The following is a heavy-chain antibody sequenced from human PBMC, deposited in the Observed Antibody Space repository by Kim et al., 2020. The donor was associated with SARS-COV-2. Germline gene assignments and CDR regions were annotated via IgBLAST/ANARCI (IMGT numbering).Heavy chain of an antibody. J-gene: IGHJ4*02. CDR3: ARLIPEIVVVPAAPPREDYFDY. Sequence: SETLSLTCAVYGGSFSGYYWSWIRQPPGKGLEWIGEINHSGSTNYNPSLKSRVTISVDTSKNQFSLKLSSVTAADTAVYYCARLIPEIVVVPAAPPREDYFDYWGQGTLVTVSS. V-gene: IGHV4-34*01. D-gene: IGHD2-2*01. CDR2: INHSGST. CDR1: GGSFSGYY.